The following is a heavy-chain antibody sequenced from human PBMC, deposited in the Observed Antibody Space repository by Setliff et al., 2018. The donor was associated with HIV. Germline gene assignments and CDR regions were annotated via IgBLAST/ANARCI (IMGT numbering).Heavy chain of an antibody. D-gene: IGHD3-10*01. Sequence: ASVKVSCNASGYTFTSYAINWVRQAPGQSLEWMAWINGGNGDTKYSQKFQGRVTVTGDTSAITAYMELSDLRSEDTAVYYCARDSLPYYYGSGTDSFDIWGQGTMVTVSS. J-gene: IGHJ3*02. CDR3: ARDSLPYYYGSGTDSFDI. V-gene: IGHV1-3*01. CDR2: INGGNGDT. CDR1: GYTFTSYA.